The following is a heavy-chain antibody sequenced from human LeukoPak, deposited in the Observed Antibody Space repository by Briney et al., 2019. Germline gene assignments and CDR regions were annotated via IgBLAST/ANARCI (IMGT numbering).Heavy chain of an antibody. Sequence: SETLSLTCTVSGGSISSNYWSWIRQPPGKGLEWIGYMYDSGSTNYNPSLKSRVTISVDTSKNQFSLKLSSVTAADTAVYYCARSPYVMIFGVVMIDAFDIWGQGTMVTVSS. CDR2: MYDSGST. J-gene: IGHJ3*02. D-gene: IGHD3-3*01. CDR3: ARSPYVMIFGVVMIDAFDI. CDR1: GGSISSNY. V-gene: IGHV4-59*01.